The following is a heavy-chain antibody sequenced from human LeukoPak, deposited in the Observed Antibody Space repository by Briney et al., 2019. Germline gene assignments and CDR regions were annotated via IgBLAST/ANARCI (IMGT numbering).Heavy chain of an antibody. Sequence: GGSLRLSCAVSGCTFSSYAMSWIRQAPGKGLEWVSYISSSGSTIYYADSVKGRFTISRDNAKNSLHLQMNSLRAEDTAVYYCAREYYDFWSGYYGYVDVWGQGTTVTVSS. D-gene: IGHD3-3*01. V-gene: IGHV3-11*01. CDR2: ISSSGSTI. CDR1: GCTFSSYA. J-gene: IGHJ6*02. CDR3: AREYYDFWSGYYGYVDV.